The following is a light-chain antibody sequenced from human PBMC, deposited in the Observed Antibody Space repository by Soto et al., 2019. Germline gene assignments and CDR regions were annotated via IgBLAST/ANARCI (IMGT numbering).Light chain of an antibody. V-gene: IGKV1-27*01. CDR2: GAS. Sequence: DIQMTQSPSSLSASVGDRVTISCRASQGISNYLAWYQQKPGKVPKLLIYGASTLQSGVPPRFSGSGSGTDFTLTISTLQPEDVASYCCQKYNIVPRTFGQGTKVEIK. CDR1: QGISNY. J-gene: IGKJ1*01. CDR3: QKYNIVPRT.